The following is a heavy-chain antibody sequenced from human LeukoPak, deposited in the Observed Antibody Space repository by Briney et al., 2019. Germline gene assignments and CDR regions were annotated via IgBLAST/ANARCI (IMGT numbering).Heavy chain of an antibody. CDR2: IYYSGST. CDR1: GGSISSYY. D-gene: IGHD3-3*02. CDR3: ARGLLVEWFDP. V-gene: IGHV4-59*01. Sequence: SETLSLTCTVSGGSISSYYWSWIRQPPGKGLEWIGYIYYSGSTNYNPSLKSRVTISVDTSKNQFSLKLSSVTAADTAVYYCARGLLVEWFDPWGQGTLVTVSS. J-gene: IGHJ5*02.